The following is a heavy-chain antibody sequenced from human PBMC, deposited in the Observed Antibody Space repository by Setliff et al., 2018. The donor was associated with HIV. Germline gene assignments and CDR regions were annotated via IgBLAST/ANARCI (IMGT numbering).Heavy chain of an antibody. J-gene: IGHJ4*02. CDR1: GFTFSSYA. Sequence: GGSLRLSCAASGFTFSSYAMAWVRQAPGKGLEWVTLIYKAGKTYYADFVKGRFTIARDDTKNTVSLQMTNLEPGDTAMYYCAKGGYGGAYYVAGYWGQGTKVTVSS. V-gene: IGHV3-23*03. CDR3: AKGGYGGAYYVAGY. CDR2: LIYKAGKT. D-gene: IGHD5-18*01.